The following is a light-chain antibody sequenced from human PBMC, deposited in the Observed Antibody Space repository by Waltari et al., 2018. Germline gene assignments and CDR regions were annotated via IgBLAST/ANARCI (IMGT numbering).Light chain of an antibody. J-gene: IGKJ4*01. CDR2: DVS. CDR3: QQRDSWPLT. V-gene: IGKV3-11*01. Sequence: EMVLTQSPVILSLSPGDRDALSCRASQNIGSQLAWYQQRPGQAPRLLIDDVSNRVTGIPARFSGSGSGTDFTLTISGLAPEDTAVYYCQQRDSWPLTFGGGTKVEI. CDR1: QNIGSQ.